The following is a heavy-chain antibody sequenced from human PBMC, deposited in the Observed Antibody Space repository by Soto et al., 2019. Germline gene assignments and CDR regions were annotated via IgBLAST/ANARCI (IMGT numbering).Heavy chain of an antibody. Sequence: VQLVESGGGVVQPGRSLRLSCAASGFTFSACDMHLVRHAPGKGLEWLAVISYDGSNEYYADSVRGRFTISRDNSRNTVYLQVNSLRVEDTAVYYCVNGYSSHIRSVNYWGQGTLVTFSS. J-gene: IGHJ4*02. CDR1: GFTFSACD. CDR3: VNGYSSHIRSVNY. CDR2: ISYDGSNE. V-gene: IGHV3-30*18. D-gene: IGHD5-12*01.